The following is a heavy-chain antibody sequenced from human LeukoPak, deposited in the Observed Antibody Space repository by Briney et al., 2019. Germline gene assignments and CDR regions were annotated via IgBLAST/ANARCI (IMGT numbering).Heavy chain of an antibody. J-gene: IGHJ5*02. Sequence: SETLALTCAVYGGSYSGYYWSWIRQPPGKGLEWIGESNHSGSTNYNPSLKSRVTISVDTSKNQFSLKLSSVTAADTAVYYCARGQYYDFWSGYYTDNWFDPWGQGTLVTVSS. D-gene: IGHD3-3*01. CDR3: ARGQYYDFWSGYYTDNWFDP. V-gene: IGHV4-34*01. CDR2: SNHSGST. CDR1: GGSYSGYY.